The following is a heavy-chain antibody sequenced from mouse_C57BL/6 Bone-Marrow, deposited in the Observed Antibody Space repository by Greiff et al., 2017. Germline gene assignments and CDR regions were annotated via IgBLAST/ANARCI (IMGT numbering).Heavy chain of an antibody. CDR3: ARSTMVTTGFAY. D-gene: IGHD2-2*01. CDR2: ISNLAYSI. CDR1: GFTFSDYG. V-gene: IGHV5-15*01. J-gene: IGHJ3*01. Sequence: EVKVVESGGGLVQPGGSLKLSCAASGFTFSDYGMAWVRQAPRKGPEWVAFISNLAYSIYYADTVTGRFTISRENAKNTLYLEMSSLRSEDTAMYYCARSTMVTTGFAYWGQGTLVTVSA.